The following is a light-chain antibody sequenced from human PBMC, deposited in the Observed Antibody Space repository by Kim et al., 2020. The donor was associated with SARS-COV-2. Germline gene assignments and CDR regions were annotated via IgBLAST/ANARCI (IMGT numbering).Light chain of an antibody. CDR3: QVWDSSSDHLWV. J-gene: IGLJ3*02. Sequence: KMDRITCAANNSGSKRVHCGQHKTGRAPGLAIYYESNRPSGNPERFSGSNSGNTATLTIIRAAAGDEADYYCQVWDSSSDHLWVFGGGTQLT. V-gene: IGLV3-21*04. CDR2: YES. CDR1: NSGSKR.